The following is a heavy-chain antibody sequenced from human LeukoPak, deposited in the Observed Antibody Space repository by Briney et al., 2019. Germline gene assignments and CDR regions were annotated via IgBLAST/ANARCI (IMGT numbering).Heavy chain of an antibody. CDR3: ATARDRHKYDSSGYYFDY. V-gene: IGHV1-24*01. D-gene: IGHD3-22*01. CDR1: GYTLTELS. Sequence: GASVKVSCKVSGYTLTELSMHWVRQAPGKGLEWMGGFDPEDGETIYAQKFQGRVTMNEDTSTDTAYMELSSLRSEDTAVYYCATARDRHKYDSSGYYFDYWGQGTLVTVSS. CDR2: FDPEDGET. J-gene: IGHJ4*02.